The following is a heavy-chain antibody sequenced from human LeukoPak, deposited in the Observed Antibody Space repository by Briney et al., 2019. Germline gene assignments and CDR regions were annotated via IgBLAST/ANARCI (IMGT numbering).Heavy chain of an antibody. CDR3: ATGSYYNVGFDY. J-gene: IGHJ4*02. Sequence: SETLSLTCTVSGGSISSSSYYWGWIRRPPGKGLEWIGSIYYSGSTYYITSLKSRVTISVDTSKNQFSLKLSSVTAADTAVYYCATGSYYNVGFDYWGQGTLVTVSS. V-gene: IGHV4-39*01. D-gene: IGHD3-10*01. CDR1: GGSISSSSYY. CDR2: IYYSGST.